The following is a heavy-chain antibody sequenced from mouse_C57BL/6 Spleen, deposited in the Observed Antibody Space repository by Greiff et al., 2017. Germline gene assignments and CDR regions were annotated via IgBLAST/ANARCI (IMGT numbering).Heavy chain of an antibody. J-gene: IGHJ1*03. CDR1: GFTFSDYG. D-gene: IGHD1-1*01. Sequence: EVKLVESGGGLVKPGGSLKLSCAASGFTFSDYGMHWVRQAPEKGLEWVAYISSGSSTIYYADTVTGRFTISRDNAKNPLFLQMTSLRSEDPAMYYCARARGYGSSYWYFDVWGTGTTVTVSS. CDR3: ARARGYGSSYWYFDV. CDR2: ISSGSSTI. V-gene: IGHV5-17*01.